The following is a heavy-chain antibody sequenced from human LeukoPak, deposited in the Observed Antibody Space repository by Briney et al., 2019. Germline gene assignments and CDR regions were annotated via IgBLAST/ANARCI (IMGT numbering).Heavy chain of an antibody. J-gene: IGHJ4*02. V-gene: IGHV3-30*02. D-gene: IGHD3-10*01. Sequence: PGGSLRLSRAASGFTFSSYGMHWVRQAPGKGLEWVAFIRYDGSNKYYADSVKGRFTISRDNSKNTLYLQMNSLRAEDTAVYYCAKPLGSLAEWGHFDYWVQGTLVTVSS. CDR2: IRYDGSNK. CDR1: GFTFSSYG. CDR3: AKPLGSLAEWGHFDY.